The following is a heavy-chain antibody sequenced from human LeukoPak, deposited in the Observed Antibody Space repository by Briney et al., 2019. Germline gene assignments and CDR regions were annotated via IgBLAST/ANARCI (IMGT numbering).Heavy chain of an antibody. CDR2: ISAYNGHT. CDR1: GYPFSSYG. V-gene: IGHV1-18*01. Sequence: ASVTVSCKGSGYPFSSYGITWVRQAPGRGLEWVGWISAYNGHTQYGQNVQGRVTMTTETSTTTAYLELRNLTSDDTAVYFCASGAYYPFDFWGQGTLVTVSS. CDR3: ASGAYYPFDF. J-gene: IGHJ4*02. D-gene: IGHD1-26*01.